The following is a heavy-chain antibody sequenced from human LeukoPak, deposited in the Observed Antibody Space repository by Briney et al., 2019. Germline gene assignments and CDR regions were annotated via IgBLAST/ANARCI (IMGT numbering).Heavy chain of an antibody. Sequence: GRSLRLSCAASGFTFSSYGMHWVRQAPGKGLEWVAVISYDGSNKYYADSVKGRFTNSRDNSKNTLYLQMNSLRAEDTAVYYCAKDFHGGSPDYWGQGTLVTVSS. D-gene: IGHD1-26*01. CDR2: ISYDGSNK. J-gene: IGHJ4*02. CDR3: AKDFHGGSPDY. V-gene: IGHV3-30*18. CDR1: GFTFSSYG.